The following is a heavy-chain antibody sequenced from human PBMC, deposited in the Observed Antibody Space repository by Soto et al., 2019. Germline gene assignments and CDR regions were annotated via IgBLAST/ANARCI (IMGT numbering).Heavy chain of an antibody. V-gene: IGHV4-34*01. CDR1: GGSFSGYY. J-gene: IGHJ5*02. CDR3: ARGRGVWGSYHYNWFDP. CDR2: INHSGST. Sequence: SETLSLTCAVYGGSFSGYYWSWIRQPPGKGLEWIGEINHSGSTNYNPSLKSRVTISVDTSKNQFSLKLTSVTAADTAVYYCARGRGVWGSYHYNWFDPWGQGTLVTVSS. D-gene: IGHD3-16*02.